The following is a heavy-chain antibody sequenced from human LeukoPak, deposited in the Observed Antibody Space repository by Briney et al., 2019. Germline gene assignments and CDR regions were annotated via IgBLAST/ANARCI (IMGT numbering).Heavy chain of an antibody. V-gene: IGHV1-18*01. CDR2: ISAYNGNT. J-gene: IGHJ3*02. Sequence: ASVKLSCKAPGYTFTSYGISWVRQAPGQGLEWMGWISAYNGNTNYAQRLQGRVTMTTDTSTSTAYMELRSLRSDDTAVYYCARVFSSGPFGAFDIWGQGTMVTVSS. D-gene: IGHD6-19*01. CDR3: ARVFSSGPFGAFDI. CDR1: GYTFTSYG.